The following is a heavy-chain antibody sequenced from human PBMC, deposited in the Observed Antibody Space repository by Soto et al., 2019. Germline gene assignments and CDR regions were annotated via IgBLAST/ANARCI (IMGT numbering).Heavy chain of an antibody. J-gene: IGHJ3*02. CDR2: TIPIFGTA. V-gene: IGHV1-69*01. D-gene: IGHD2-21*02. CDR3: ARDHIVVVTAIPGGDAFDI. Sequence: QVQLVQSGAEVKKPGSSVKVSCKASGGTFSSYAISWVRQAPGQGLEWMGGTIPIFGTANYAQKFQGRVTITADESTSTAYMELSSLRSEDTAVYYCARDHIVVVTAIPGGDAFDIWGQGTMVTVSS. CDR1: GGTFSSYA.